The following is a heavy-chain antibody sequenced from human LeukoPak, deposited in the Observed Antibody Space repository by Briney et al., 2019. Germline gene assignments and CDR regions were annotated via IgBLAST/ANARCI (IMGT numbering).Heavy chain of an antibody. CDR2: IYYSGGT. V-gene: IGHV4-59*01. CDR1: GGSISSYY. J-gene: IGHJ6*02. CDR3: ARVFSFYGMGV. Sequence: SETLSLTCTVSGGSISSYYWNWIRQPPGKGLEWIGYIYYSGGTNYNPSLKSRVTISVDTSKNQFSLKLSSVTAADTAVYYCARVFSFYGMGVWGQGTTVTVSS.